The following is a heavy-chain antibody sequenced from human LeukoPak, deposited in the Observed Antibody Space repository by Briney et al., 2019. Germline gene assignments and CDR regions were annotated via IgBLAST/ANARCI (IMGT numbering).Heavy chain of an antibody. J-gene: IGHJ4*02. Sequence: GGSLRLSCATSGFTVSSNYMTWVRQAPGKGLEWVPVIYSGGGTRYADSVKGRFTISRDNSKNTLYLQMNSLRAEDTAVYYCATHSGGYWGQGTLVTVSS. CDR3: ATHSGGY. CDR2: IYSGGGT. CDR1: GFTVSSNY. V-gene: IGHV3-66*01. D-gene: IGHD3-16*01.